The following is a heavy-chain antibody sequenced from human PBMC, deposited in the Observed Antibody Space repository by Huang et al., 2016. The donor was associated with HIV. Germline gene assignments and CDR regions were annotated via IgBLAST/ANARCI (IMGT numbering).Heavy chain of an antibody. CDR1: GGSITSSSYY. CDR2: IYYRGIT. CDR3: ARHFSYYDSSGYTPWDAFDI. J-gene: IGHJ3*02. Sequence: QLQLQGSGPGLVKPSETLSLTCTVSGGSITSSSYYWGWIRQPPGKGLEWVGSIYYRGITDYNPSLKSRVTVSVDTSKNQFSLKLSSVTAADTAVYYCARHFSYYDSSGYTPWDAFDIWGQGTMVTVSS. D-gene: IGHD3-22*01. V-gene: IGHV4-39*01.